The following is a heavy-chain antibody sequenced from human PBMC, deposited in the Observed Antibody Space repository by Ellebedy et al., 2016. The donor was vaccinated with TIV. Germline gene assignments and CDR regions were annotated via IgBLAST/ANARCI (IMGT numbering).Heavy chain of an antibody. D-gene: IGHD4-17*01. CDR3: AREDGDYPVDAFDV. V-gene: IGHV3-30*03. J-gene: IGHJ3*01. CDR1: GFTVTRSY. CDR2: VSFDGNKK. Sequence: GGSLRLXXAASGFTVTRSYMSWVRQAPGKGLEWVAVVSFDGNKKYYSDSVKGRFTISRDNSKNTLHLHMDNLRTEDTAVYYCAREDGDYPVDAFDVWGQGTMVTVSS.